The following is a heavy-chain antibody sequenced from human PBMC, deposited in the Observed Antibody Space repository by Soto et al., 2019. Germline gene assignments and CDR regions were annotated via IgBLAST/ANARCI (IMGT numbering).Heavy chain of an antibody. CDR1: GGSISSSSYY. CDR3: ARAVAGTSEYFQH. CDR2: IYYSGST. V-gene: IGHV4-39*01. Sequence: QLQLQESGPGLVKPSETLSLTCTVSGGSISSSSYYWGWIRQPPGKGLEWIGSIYYSGSTYYNPSLKSRVTLSVETSKNQCSLKLSSVTAADTAVYYCARAVAGTSEYFQHWGQGTLVTVSS. J-gene: IGHJ1*01. D-gene: IGHD6-19*01.